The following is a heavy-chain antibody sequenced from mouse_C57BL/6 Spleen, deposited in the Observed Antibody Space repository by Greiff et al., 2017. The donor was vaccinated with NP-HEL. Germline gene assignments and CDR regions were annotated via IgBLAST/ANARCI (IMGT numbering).Heavy chain of an antibody. V-gene: IGHV5-4*03. CDR3: ASLYYYGSSSYAMDY. D-gene: IGHD1-1*01. CDR2: ISDGGSYT. CDR1: GFTFSSYA. J-gene: IGHJ4*01. Sequence: EVMLVESGGGLVKPGGSLKLSCAASGFTFSSYAMSWVRQTPEKRLEWVATISDGGSYTYYPDNVKGRFTISRDNAKNNLYLQMSHLKSEDTAMYYCASLYYYGSSSYAMDYWGQGTSVTVSS.